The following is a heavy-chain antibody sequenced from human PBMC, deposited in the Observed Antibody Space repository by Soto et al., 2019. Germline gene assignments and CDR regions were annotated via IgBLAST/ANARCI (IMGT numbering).Heavy chain of an antibody. CDR2: IYHNGNT. Sequence: PSETLSLTCTVSGVTVSSDAYYWSWIRQPPGKRLEWIGNIYHNGNTYYSPSLKSRLVIGLDTSKNQFSLRLSSVTAADTAVYYCARYRFSGNRWSKFDYWGQGTLVTVSS. V-gene: IGHV4-31*03. D-gene: IGHD3-16*02. CDR3: ARYRFSGNRWSKFDY. CDR1: GVTVSSDAYY. J-gene: IGHJ4*02.